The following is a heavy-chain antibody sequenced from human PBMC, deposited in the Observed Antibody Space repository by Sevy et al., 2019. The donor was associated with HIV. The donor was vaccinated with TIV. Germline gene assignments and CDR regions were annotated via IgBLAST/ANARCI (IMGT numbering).Heavy chain of an antibody. CDR1: GFTFDSYA. Sequence: GGYLRLSWAASGFTFDSYAMHWVRQVAGKGLEWVSTISGSGYATYYADSVKGRFIISRDTSRNTLYLQMNSLRVEDSAVYFCAKDRVTVFVVVVTFDSWGQGTLVTVSS. D-gene: IGHD3-3*01. J-gene: IGHJ4*02. V-gene: IGHV3-23*01. CDR2: ISGSGYAT. CDR3: AKDRVTVFVVVVTFDS.